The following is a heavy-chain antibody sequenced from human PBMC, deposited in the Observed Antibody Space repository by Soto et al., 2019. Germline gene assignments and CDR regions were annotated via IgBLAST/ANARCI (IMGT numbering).Heavy chain of an antibody. V-gene: IGHV3-33*01. CDR2: IWYDGSNK. J-gene: IGHJ6*03. Sequence: QVQLVESGGGVVQPGRSLRLSCAASGFTFSSYGMHWVRQAPGKGLEWVAVIWYDGSNKYYADSVKGRFTISRDNSKNTLYLQMNSLRAEDTAVYYCARVGVDSSSSAPYYYYYYMDVWGKGTTVTVSS. CDR1: GFTFSSYG. CDR3: ARVGVDSSSSAPYYYYYYMDV. D-gene: IGHD6-6*01.